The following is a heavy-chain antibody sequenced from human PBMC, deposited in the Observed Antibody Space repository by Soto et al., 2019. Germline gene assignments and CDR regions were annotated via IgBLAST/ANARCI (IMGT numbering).Heavy chain of an antibody. J-gene: IGHJ4*02. Sequence: QVQLVQSGAEVKKPGASVKVSCKASGYTFTSYGISWVRQAPGQGLEWMGWISAYNGNTNYAQKLQARVTRTTDTAASTAYMELRRLRSDDTAVYYCARDRQGRLLGWPIDYFDYWGQGTLVTVSS. CDR2: ISAYNGNT. CDR1: GYTFTSYG. D-gene: IGHD3-3*01. CDR3: ARDRQGRLLGWPIDYFDY. V-gene: IGHV1-18*01.